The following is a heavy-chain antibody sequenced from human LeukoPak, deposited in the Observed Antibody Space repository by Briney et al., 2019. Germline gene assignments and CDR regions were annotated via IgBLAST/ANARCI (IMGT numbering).Heavy chain of an antibody. J-gene: IGHJ4*02. D-gene: IGHD2-15*01. CDR3: ARKYCSGGDCYSNY. Sequence: PSETLSLTCTVSGGSISSSGYYWGWIRQPPGKGLEWIGSIYSGGSTYYNPSLKRRVTISVDTSKNQFSLKLSSVTAADTAMYYCARKYCSGGDCYSNYWGQGTLVTVSS. CDR2: IYSGGST. CDR1: GGSISSSGYY. V-gene: IGHV4-39*01.